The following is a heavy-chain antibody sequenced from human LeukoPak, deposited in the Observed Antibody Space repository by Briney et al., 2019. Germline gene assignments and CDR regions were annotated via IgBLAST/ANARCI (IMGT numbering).Heavy chain of an antibody. CDR3: ANNHDYYFDY. CDR1: GFTFSSYA. D-gene: IGHD1-14*01. CDR2: ISGSGGST. J-gene: IGHJ4*02. Sequence: PGGSLRLSCAASGFTFSSYAMSWVRQAPGRGLEWVAAISGSGGSTYYADSVKGRFTISRDNSKNTLYLQMNSLRAEDTAVYYCANNHDYYFDYWGQGTLVTVSS. V-gene: IGHV3-23*01.